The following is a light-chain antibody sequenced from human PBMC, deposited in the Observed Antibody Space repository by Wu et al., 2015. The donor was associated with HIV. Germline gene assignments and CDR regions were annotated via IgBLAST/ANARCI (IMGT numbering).Light chain of an antibody. CDR1: QDINNY. V-gene: IGKV1-8*01. CDR2: DAS. J-gene: IGKJ4*01. CDR3: HQYYTFPLT. Sequence: AIRMTQSPSALSASTGDRVTITCRASQDINNYLAWYQQKPGKAPKLLIYDASTLQSGVPSTFSGSGSGTDFTLTISGLQSEDFATYYCHQYYTFPLTFGGGTKVEMK.